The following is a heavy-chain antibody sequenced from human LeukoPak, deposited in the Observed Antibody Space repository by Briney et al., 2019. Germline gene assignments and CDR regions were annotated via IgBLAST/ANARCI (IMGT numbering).Heavy chain of an antibody. CDR2: ISNNGGST. Sequence: GGSLRLSCAASGFTFSRYSMHWVRQAPGKGLEYVSAISNNGGSTYYAKSVKGRFTISRDNSKNTLYLQMGSLRAEDMAVYYCARGQYSSSPFDYWGQGTLVTVSS. CDR1: GFTFSRYS. D-gene: IGHD6-6*01. J-gene: IGHJ4*02. CDR3: ARGQYSSSPFDY. V-gene: IGHV3-64*01.